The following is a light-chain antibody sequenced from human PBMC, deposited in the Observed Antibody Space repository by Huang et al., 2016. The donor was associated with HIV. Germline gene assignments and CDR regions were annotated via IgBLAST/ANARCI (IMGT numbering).Light chain of an antibody. CDR3: QQYYNYPWT. CDR1: QSIANW. Sequence: DTQMTQSPSTLSASVGDRVTITCRASQSIANWLAWYQQKPGKAPKLLIYDAASLQSGVPSRFSGSGGTEFTLTISSLQPDDFATYYCQQYYNYPWTFGQGTKVEIK. CDR2: DAA. V-gene: IGKV1-5*01. J-gene: IGKJ1*01.